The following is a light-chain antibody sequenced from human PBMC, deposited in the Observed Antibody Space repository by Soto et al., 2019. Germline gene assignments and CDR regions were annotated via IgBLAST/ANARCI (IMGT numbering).Light chain of an antibody. CDR3: QQDGSSPHT. CDR1: QSVSSSY. CDR2: GAS. J-gene: IGKJ2*01. Sequence: EIVLTQSPGTLSLSPGERATLSCRASQSVSSSYLAWYQHKPGQAPRLLIYGASSRATGIPDRFSGSGSGTDFTLTINRLEPEDFAVYYCQQDGSSPHTFGQGTKLEIK. V-gene: IGKV3-20*01.